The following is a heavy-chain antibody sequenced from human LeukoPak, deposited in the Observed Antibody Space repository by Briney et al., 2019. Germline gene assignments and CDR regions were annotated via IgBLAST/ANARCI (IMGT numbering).Heavy chain of an antibody. J-gene: IGHJ3*02. V-gene: IGHV4-59*13. Sequence: ASETLSLTCTVSGGSISSYYWSWIRQPPGKGLEWIGYIYYSGSTNYNPSFKSRVTISVDTSKNQFSLKLSSVTAADTAVYYCARDLHDAFDIWGQGTMVTVSS. CDR3: ARDLHDAFDI. CDR2: IYYSGST. CDR1: GGSISSYY.